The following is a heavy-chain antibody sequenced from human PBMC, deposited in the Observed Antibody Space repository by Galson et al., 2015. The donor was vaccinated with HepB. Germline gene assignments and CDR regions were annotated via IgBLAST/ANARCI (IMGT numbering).Heavy chain of an antibody. D-gene: IGHD6-13*01. V-gene: IGHV3-30-3*01. CDR1: GFTFRSYA. CDR3: ARDSAAAAVYYMDV. J-gene: IGHJ6*03. CDR2: ISTDGGDK. Sequence: SLRLSCAASGFTFRSYAMHRVRQAPGKGLEWVAVISTDGGDKHYADSVKGRFTFSKDNSTNTLYLQMNSLRAEDTAVYYCARDSAAAAVYYMDVWGKGTTVTVSS.